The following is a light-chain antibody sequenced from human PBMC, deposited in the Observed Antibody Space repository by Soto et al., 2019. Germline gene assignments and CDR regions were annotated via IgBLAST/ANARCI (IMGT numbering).Light chain of an antibody. CDR2: DAS. J-gene: IGKJ4*01. Sequence: EIVLTQSPATLSLSPGERATLSCRASQSVSSYLAWYQQKPGQAPRLLIYDASNRATGIPARFSGSGSGTDCTLTISSLEPEDFAVYHCQQRSNWPSFGGGTKVEIK. CDR1: QSVSSY. V-gene: IGKV3-11*01. CDR3: QQRSNWPS.